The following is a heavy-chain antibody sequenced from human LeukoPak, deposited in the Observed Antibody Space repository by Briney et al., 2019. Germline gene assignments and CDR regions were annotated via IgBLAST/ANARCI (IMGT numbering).Heavy chain of an antibody. CDR2: ILASGSPT. Sequence: PGGSLRLSCAASGFTFSSYSMNWVRQAPGKGLQWVANILASGSPTYYADSVKGRFTISRDNSKNTLYFQMNSLRAEDTAVYYCARFPDPWGQGTLVTVSS. D-gene: IGHD2-21*01. CDR1: GFTFSSYS. J-gene: IGHJ5*02. CDR3: ARFPDP. V-gene: IGHV3-23*05.